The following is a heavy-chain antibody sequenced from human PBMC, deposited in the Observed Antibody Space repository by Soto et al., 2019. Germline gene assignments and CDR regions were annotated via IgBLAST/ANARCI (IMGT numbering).Heavy chain of an antibody. Sequence: SETLSLTCAVSGYSISSGNYWAWIRQPPGRGLEWIGSLYHIGSTHYNTSLKSRVTISVDTSKNHYSLELSSVTAADTAIYYCRSSTSCYDESCVDVWGQGTMVTVSS. V-gene: IGHV4-38-2*01. CDR3: RSSTSCYDESCVDV. CDR2: LYHIGST. CDR1: GYSISSGNY. D-gene: IGHD2-2*01. J-gene: IGHJ6*02.